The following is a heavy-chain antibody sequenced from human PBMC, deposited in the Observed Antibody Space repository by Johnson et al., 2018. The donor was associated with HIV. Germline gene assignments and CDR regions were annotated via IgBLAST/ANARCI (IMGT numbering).Heavy chain of an antibody. CDR2: IDTDGSST. CDR3: AKGENDYGDYGLDAFDI. D-gene: IGHD4-17*01. CDR1: GFTFSSYW. Sequence: MLLVESGGGVVQPGRSLRLSCAASGFTFSSYWMHWVRQAPGKGLVWVSRIDTDGSSTSYADSVKGRFTISRDNAKNTLYLQMNSLRAEDTAVYYCAKGENDYGDYGLDAFDIWGQGTMVTVSS. J-gene: IGHJ3*02. V-gene: IGHV3-74*02.